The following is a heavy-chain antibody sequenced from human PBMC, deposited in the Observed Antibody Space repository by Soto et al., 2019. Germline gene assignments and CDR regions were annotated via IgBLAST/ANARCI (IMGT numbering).Heavy chain of an antibody. J-gene: IGHJ4*02. CDR1: GFSLNSYG. Sequence: WGSLRLSCAASGFSLNSYGVNWVRQAPGRGLEWVATISYDGNNKDYSDSVKGRFTVSRDNSKNTVYLQMNSLRSEDTAVYYCARDWGIVVVTASFDYWGQGTLVTVSS. CDR3: ARDWGIVVVTASFDY. CDR2: ISYDGNNK. V-gene: IGHV3-30*03. D-gene: IGHD2-21*02.